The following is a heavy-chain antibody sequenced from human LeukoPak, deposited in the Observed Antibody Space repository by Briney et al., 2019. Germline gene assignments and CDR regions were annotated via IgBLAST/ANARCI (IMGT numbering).Heavy chain of an antibody. CDR3: ARGRSYGFDFNS. CDR2: KYYSGST. D-gene: IGHD5-18*01. J-gene: IGHJ4*02. CDR1: GVSINTCCYY. V-gene: IGHV4-61*01. Sequence: PSETLSLTCDVSGVSINTCCYYWTWLRQPPGKGLEWIGYKYYSGSTRYNSSLRSRLTISLDTSKNQFSLRLTSVTAADTAVYYCARGRSYGFDFNSWGPGTLVIVSS.